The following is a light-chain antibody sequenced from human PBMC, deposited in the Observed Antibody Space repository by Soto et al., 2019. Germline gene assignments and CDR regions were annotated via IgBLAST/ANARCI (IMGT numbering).Light chain of an antibody. V-gene: IGLV2-8*01. Sequence: ALTQPPSASGSPGQSVTISCTGTSSDVGGYNYVSWYQQHPGKAPKLMIYEVSKRPSGVPDRFSGSKSGNTASLTVSGLQAEDEADYHCSSYAGSILYVFGTGTKVTVL. CDR2: EVS. CDR1: SSDVGGYNY. CDR3: SSYAGSILYV. J-gene: IGLJ1*01.